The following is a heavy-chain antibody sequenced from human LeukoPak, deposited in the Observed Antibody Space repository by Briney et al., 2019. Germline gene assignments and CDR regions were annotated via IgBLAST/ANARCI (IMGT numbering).Heavy chain of an antibody. CDR3: ARGDPYSSGWYDYYGMDV. Sequence: ASVTVSCKASGYTFTGYYMHWVRQAPGQGLEWMGWINPNSGGTNYAQKFQGRVTMTRDTSISTAYMELSRLRSDDTAVYYCARGDPYSSGWYDYYGMDVWGQGTTVTVSS. V-gene: IGHV1-2*02. J-gene: IGHJ6*02. CDR2: INPNSGGT. CDR1: GYTFTGYY. D-gene: IGHD6-19*01.